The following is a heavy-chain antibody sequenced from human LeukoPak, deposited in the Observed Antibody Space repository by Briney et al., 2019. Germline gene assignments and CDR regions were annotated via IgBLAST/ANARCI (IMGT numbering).Heavy chain of an antibody. V-gene: IGHV5-51*01. J-gene: IGHJ4*02. Sequence: KRGESLKISRKGSGYSFTSYWIGWVRQMPGKGLEWMGIIYPGDSDTRYSPSFQGQVTISADKSISTAYLQWSSLKASDTAMYYCARRKGYYDSSGYNDYWGQGTLVTVSS. CDR2: IYPGDSDT. D-gene: IGHD3-22*01. CDR1: GYSFTSYW. CDR3: ARRKGYYDSSGYNDY.